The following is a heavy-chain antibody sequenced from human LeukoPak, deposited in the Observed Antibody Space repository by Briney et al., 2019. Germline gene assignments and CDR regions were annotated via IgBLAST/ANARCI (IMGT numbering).Heavy chain of an antibody. V-gene: IGHV1-24*01. CDR1: GYTLTELS. Sequence: ASVKVSCKVSGYTLTELSMHWVRQAPGKGLEWMGGFDPEDGETIYAQKFQGRVTITADESTSTAYMELSSLRSEDTAVYYCARDSFVERGYSYGSPDPFYYYYGMDVWGQGTTVIVSS. D-gene: IGHD5-18*01. CDR3: ARDSFVERGYSYGSPDPFYYYYGMDV. CDR2: FDPEDGET. J-gene: IGHJ6*02.